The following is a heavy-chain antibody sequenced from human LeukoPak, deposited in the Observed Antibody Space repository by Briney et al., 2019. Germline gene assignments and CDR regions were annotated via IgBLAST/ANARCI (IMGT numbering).Heavy chain of an antibody. Sequence: SETLSLTCAVYGGSFSGYYWSWIRQPPGKGLEWIGEINHSGSTNYNPSLKSRVTISVDTSKNQFSLKLSSVTAADTAVYYCASWDYGYLTGYWGQGTLVTVSS. J-gene: IGHJ4*02. CDR3: ASWDYGYLTGY. D-gene: IGHD4-17*01. V-gene: IGHV4-34*01. CDR1: GGSFSGYY. CDR2: INHSGST.